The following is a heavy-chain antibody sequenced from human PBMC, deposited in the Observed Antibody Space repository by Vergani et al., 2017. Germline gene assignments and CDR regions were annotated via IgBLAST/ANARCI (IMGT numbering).Heavy chain of an antibody. V-gene: IGHV1-18*01. J-gene: IGHJ6*02. CDR3: ARVCCSWPRAYYYYGMDV. Sequence: QVQLVQSGAEVKKPGASVKVSCKASGYTFNSYGISWVRQAPGQGLEWMGWISAYNGNTNYAQKLQGRVTMTTDTSTSTAYMELRSLRSDDTAVYYCARVCCSWPRAYYYYGMDVWGQGTTVTVSS. CDR2: ISAYNGNT. D-gene: IGHD6-13*01. CDR1: GYTFNSYG.